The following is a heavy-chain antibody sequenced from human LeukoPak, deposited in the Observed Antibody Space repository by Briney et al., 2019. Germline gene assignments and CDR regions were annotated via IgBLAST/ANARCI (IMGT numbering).Heavy chain of an antibody. Sequence: GGSLRLSCAASGFTFSRFGMNWVRQAPGKGLEWVSYISSSSSNNIYYADSVKGRFTISRDNAKNSLYLQMNSLRDEDTAVYYCAQKGGADNWGQGTLVPVSS. D-gene: IGHD2-15*01. CDR2: ISSSSSNNI. J-gene: IGHJ4*02. CDR3: AQKGGADN. V-gene: IGHV3-48*02. CDR1: GFTFSRFG.